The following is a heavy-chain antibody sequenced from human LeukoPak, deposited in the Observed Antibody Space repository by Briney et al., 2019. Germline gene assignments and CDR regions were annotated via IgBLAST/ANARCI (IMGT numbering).Heavy chain of an antibody. CDR3: ARGRCSNGVCYTVFDY. D-gene: IGHD2-8*01. CDR1: GGSINSGGYS. J-gene: IGHJ4*02. Sequence: SETLSLTCAVSGGSINSGGYSWSWIRQPPGRGLEWIGYIYDSGSTHYNPSLKSRVIISLDRSKNQISLKLSSVTAADTAVYYCARGRCSNGVCYTVFDYWGQGTLVTVSS. CDR2: IYDSGST. V-gene: IGHV4-30-2*01.